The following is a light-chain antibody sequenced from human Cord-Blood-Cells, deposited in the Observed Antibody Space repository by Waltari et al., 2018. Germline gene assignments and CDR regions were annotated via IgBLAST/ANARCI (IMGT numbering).Light chain of an antibody. Sequence: SSELTQDPAVSVALGQKVRITCQGDSLRSYYASWYQQKPGQAPVLVIYGKNNRPSGIPDRFSGASSGNTASLTITGAHADDEADYYCNSRDSSGNHLGVFGGGTKLTVL. CDR1: SLRSYY. V-gene: IGLV3-19*01. J-gene: IGLJ3*02. CDR2: GKN. CDR3: NSRDSSGNHLGV.